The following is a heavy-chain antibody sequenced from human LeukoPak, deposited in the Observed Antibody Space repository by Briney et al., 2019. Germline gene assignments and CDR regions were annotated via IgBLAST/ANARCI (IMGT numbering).Heavy chain of an antibody. CDR2: INAGNGNT. J-gene: IGHJ4*02. CDR3: ARDQAIFGVVTPFDY. Sequence: GASVKVSCKASGYTFTSYAMHWVRQAPGQRLEWMGWINAGNGNTKYSQKFQGRVTITRDTSASTAYMELSSLRSEDTAVYYCARDQAIFGVVTPFDYWGQGTLVTVSS. D-gene: IGHD3-3*01. V-gene: IGHV1-3*01. CDR1: GYTFTSYA.